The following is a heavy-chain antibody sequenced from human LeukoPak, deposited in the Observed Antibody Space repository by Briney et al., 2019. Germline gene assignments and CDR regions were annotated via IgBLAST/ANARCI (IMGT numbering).Heavy chain of an antibody. CDR3: ARAGGYDSLHWFDP. Sequence: PSETLSLTCTVSGGSISSSSYYWGWIRQPPGKGLEWIGSIYYSGSTYYNPSLKSRVTISVDTSKNQFSLKLSSVTAADTAVYYCARAGGYDSLHWFDPWGQGTLVTVSS. V-gene: IGHV4-39*01. CDR2: IYYSGST. J-gene: IGHJ5*02. CDR1: GGSISSSSYY. D-gene: IGHD5-12*01.